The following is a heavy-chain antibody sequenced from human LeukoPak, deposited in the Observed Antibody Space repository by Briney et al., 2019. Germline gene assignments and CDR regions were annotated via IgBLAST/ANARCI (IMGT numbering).Heavy chain of an antibody. J-gene: IGHJ4*02. CDR2: VNGSGVIT. CDR1: GFNFKNYA. Sequence: GGSLRLSCAATGFNFKNYAMTWARQAPGKGLEWVSAVNGSGVITYHSDSVKGRFTISRDNSKNTLYLQMNSLRAADTAIYYCAKDSSQGGDYFDYWGQGTLVTVSS. V-gene: IGHV3-23*01. CDR3: AKDSSQGGDYFDY. D-gene: IGHD3-16*01.